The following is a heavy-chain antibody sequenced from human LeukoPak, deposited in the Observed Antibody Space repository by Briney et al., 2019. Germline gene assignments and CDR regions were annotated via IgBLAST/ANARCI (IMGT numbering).Heavy chain of an antibody. J-gene: IGHJ4*02. V-gene: IGHV3-30*18. CDR2: VSYHRRQK. Sequence: PAGPLRLSCASSGFTFSTYGMHRVRQAPVKLLAPVAVVSYHRRQKYYTDSVKGRFTISRDNSKNTLYLQMSSLRAEDTTVYYCAKDWEAGTSYYDSGGRSYGFAVDYWGQGTLVTVSS. D-gene: IGHD3-22*01. CDR1: GFTFSTYG. CDR3: AKDWEAGTSYYDSGGRSYGFAVDY.